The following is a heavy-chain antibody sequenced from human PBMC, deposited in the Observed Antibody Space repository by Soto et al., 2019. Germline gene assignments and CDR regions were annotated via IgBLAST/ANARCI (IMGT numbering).Heavy chain of an antibody. J-gene: IGHJ6*02. CDR2: ISHGGSP. CDR1: GGSVSSGVFS. Sequence: SETLSLTCAVSGGSVSSGVFSWNWIRQPPGQGLEWIGYISHGGSPHYTPSLRSRVSISVDRSTNVISLNLASMTPADTAVYFCARGHYYYAMDVWGQGTKVTVSS. CDR3: ARGHYYYAMDV. V-gene: IGHV4-30-2*01.